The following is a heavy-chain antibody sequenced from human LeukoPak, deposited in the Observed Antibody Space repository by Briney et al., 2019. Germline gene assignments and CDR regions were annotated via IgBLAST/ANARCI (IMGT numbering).Heavy chain of an antibody. CDR2: IYYSGST. J-gene: IGHJ6*02. CDR1: GGSISSYY. V-gene: IGHV4-59*08. Sequence: SETLSLTCTVSGGSISSYYWSWIRQPPGKGLEWIGYIYYSGSTNYNPSLKSRVTISVDTSKNQFSLKLSSVTAADTAVYYCARHLVGSFWSGYYRDYYYGMDVWGQGTTVTVSS. D-gene: IGHD3-3*01. CDR3: ARHLVGSFWSGYYRDYYYGMDV.